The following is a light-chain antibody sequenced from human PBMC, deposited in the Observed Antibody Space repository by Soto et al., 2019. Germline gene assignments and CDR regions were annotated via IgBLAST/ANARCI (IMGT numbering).Light chain of an antibody. CDR2: KAS. CDR3: HQYNSYS. Sequence: DIQMTQSPSTPSGSVGDRVTITCRASQTISSWLAWYQQKPGKAPKLLIYKASTLKSGVPSRFSGSASGTEFTLTISSLQPDDFATYYCHQYNSYSFGQGTKVDIK. J-gene: IGKJ1*01. CDR1: QTISSW. V-gene: IGKV1-5*03.